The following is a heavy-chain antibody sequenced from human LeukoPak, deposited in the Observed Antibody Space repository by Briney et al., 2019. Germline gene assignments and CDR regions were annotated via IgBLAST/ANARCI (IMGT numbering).Heavy chain of an antibody. D-gene: IGHD1-26*01. CDR2: INPNSGGT. J-gene: IGHJ4*02. CDR3: ARDWGQRGVGATLAN. V-gene: IGHV1-2*02. CDR1: GYIFTGYY. Sequence: GASVKVSCKASGYIFTGYYMHWVRQAPGQGLEWMGWINPNSGGTNYAQKFQGRVTMTRDTSISTAYMELSRLRSDDTAVYYCARDWGQRGVGATLANWGQGTLVIVSS.